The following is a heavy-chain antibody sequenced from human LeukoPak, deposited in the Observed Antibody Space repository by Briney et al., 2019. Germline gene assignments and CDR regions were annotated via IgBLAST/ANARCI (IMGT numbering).Heavy chain of an antibody. CDR2: FDPEDGET. Sequence: GASVKVSCKVSGYTLTELSMHWVRQAPGKGLEWMGGFDPEDGETIYAQKFQGRVTMTEDTSTDTAYMELSSLRSKDTAVYYCATVDYYYDSSGYYHFDYWGQGTLVTVSS. V-gene: IGHV1-24*01. CDR3: ATVDYYYDSSGYYHFDY. J-gene: IGHJ4*02. D-gene: IGHD3-22*01. CDR1: GYTLTELS.